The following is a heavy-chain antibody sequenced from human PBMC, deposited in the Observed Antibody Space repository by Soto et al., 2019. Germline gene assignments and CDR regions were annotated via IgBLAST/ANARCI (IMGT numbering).Heavy chain of an antibody. CDR2: ISVSGSDT. J-gene: IGHJ6*02. CDR3: AKFQVEGYHNYYGMDV. Sequence: PGGSLRLSCAASGFTFSTYALSWVRQAPGKGLECVSTISVSGSDTYYADSVKGRFTISRDNSRDTLYLEMNSLRAEDTAIYYCAKFQVEGYHNYYGMDVWGQGTTVTVYS. V-gene: IGHV3-23*01. CDR1: GFTFSTYA.